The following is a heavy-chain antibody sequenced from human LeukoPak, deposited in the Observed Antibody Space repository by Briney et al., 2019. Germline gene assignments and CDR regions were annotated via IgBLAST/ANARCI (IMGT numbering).Heavy chain of an antibody. Sequence: SVKVSCKASGYTFTGYYMHWVRPAPGQGLEWMGWIVPNSVGTNYAQKFQGRVSMPRDTSISTALMELSRLRSDHTAVYYCATVLAARPPSYFEYWGQGTLVTISS. CDR1: GYTFTGYY. CDR3: ATVLAARPPSYFEY. J-gene: IGHJ4*02. D-gene: IGHD6-6*01. V-gene: IGHV1-2*02. CDR2: IVPNSVGT.